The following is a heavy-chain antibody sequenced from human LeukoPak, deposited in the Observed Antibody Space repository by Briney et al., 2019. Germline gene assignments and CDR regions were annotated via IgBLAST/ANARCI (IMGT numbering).Heavy chain of an antibody. CDR2: VYSSGST. D-gene: IGHD1-26*01. CDR1: GGSISNYY. CDR3: ARGKSAGGSYQPFFDY. Sequence: SETLSLTCTVSGGSISNYYWSWIRQPAGKGLEWIGRVYSSGSTNYNPSLKSRVTISVDTSKNQFSLKLSSVTAADTAVYYCARGKSAGGSYQPFFDYWGQGTLVTVSS. V-gene: IGHV4-4*07. J-gene: IGHJ4*02.